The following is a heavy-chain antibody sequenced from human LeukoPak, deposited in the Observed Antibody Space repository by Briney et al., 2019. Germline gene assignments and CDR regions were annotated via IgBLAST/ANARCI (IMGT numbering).Heavy chain of an antibody. CDR3: ARDVSISRYCSGGSCYAY. CDR1: GFTFSSYA. V-gene: IGHV3-30*14. Sequence: GGSLRLSCAASGFTFSSYAMHWVRQAPGKGLEWVAVISYDGSNKYYADSVKGRFTISRDNSKNTLYLQMNSLRAEDTAVYYCARDVSISRYCSGGSCYAYWGQGTLVTVSS. D-gene: IGHD2-15*01. J-gene: IGHJ4*02. CDR2: ISYDGSNK.